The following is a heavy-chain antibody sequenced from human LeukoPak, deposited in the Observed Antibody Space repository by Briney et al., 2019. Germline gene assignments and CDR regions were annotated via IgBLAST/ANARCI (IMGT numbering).Heavy chain of an antibody. Sequence: SETLSLTCTVSGGSISSYYWSWIRQPPGKGLEWIGYIYYSGSTNYNPSLKSRVTISVDKSKNQFSLKLSSVTAADTAVYYCARDRGSSWTDYWGQGTLVTVSS. CDR1: GGSISSYY. CDR2: IYYSGST. CDR3: ARDRGSSWTDY. V-gene: IGHV4-59*12. J-gene: IGHJ4*02. D-gene: IGHD6-13*01.